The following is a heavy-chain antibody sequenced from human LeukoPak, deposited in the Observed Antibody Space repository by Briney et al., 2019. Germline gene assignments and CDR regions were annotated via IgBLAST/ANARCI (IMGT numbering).Heavy chain of an antibody. V-gene: IGHV4-4*07. CDR1: GGSISSYY. CDR2: IYTSGST. Sequence: SETLSLTCTVSGGSISSYYWSWIRQPAGKGLEWIGRIYTSGSTNYNPSLKSRVTMSVDTSKNQFSLKLSSVTAADTAVYYCARARSAGLLWFGELRDGNWFDPWGQGTLVTVSS. CDR3: ARARSAGLLWFGELRDGNWFDP. J-gene: IGHJ5*02. D-gene: IGHD3-10*01.